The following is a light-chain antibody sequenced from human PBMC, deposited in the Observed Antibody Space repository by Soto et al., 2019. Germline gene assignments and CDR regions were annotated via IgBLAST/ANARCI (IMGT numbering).Light chain of an antibody. CDR2: EVS. CDR3: SSYRSSSTYV. CDR1: SSDVGGYNY. Sequence: QSALTQPASVSGSPGQSITISCTGTSSDVGGYNYVSWYQQHPGKAPKLMIYEVSNRPSGMSNRFSGSKSGNTASLNISGLQAEDEADYYCSSYRSSSTYVFGTGTKLTVL. J-gene: IGLJ1*01. V-gene: IGLV2-14*01.